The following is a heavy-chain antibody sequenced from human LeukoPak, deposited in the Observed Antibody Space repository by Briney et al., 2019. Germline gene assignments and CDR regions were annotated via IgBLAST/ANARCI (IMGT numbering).Heavy chain of an antibody. CDR3: AGEEERGVTVAGTAFDY. J-gene: IGHJ4*02. V-gene: IGHV1-69*04. Sequence: GASVKVSCKASGGTFSSYSITWVRQAPGQGLEWMGRIIPTLGIANYAQKFQGRVTITADKSTSRAYMELSSLRSEDTAVYYCAGEEERGVTVAGTAFDYWGQGTLVTVSS. CDR1: GGTFSSYS. D-gene: IGHD6-19*01. CDR2: IIPTLGIA.